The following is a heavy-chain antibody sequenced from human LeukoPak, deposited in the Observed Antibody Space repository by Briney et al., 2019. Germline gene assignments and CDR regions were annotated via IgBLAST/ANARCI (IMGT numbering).Heavy chain of an antibody. Sequence: TGGSLRLSCAASGFTFSDYYMSWIRQAPGKGLEWVSYISSSGSTIYYADSVKGRFTISRDNAKNSLCLQMNSLRAEDTAVYYCARETTWSAAFDIWGQGTMVTVSS. D-gene: IGHD1-14*01. J-gene: IGHJ3*02. CDR2: ISSSGSTI. V-gene: IGHV3-11*01. CDR3: ARETTWSAAFDI. CDR1: GFTFSDYY.